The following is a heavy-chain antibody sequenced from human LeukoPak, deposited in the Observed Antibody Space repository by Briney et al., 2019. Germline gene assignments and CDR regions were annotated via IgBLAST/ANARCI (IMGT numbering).Heavy chain of an antibody. V-gene: IGHV3-23*01. Sequence: GGSLRLSCAASGFIFSSYSMNWVRQAPGEGLEWVSAISGSGGSTYYADSVKGRFTISRDNSKNTLYLQMNSLRAEDTAVYYCAKHEKVLMVYAIGYWGQGTLVTVSS. CDR1: GFIFSSYS. D-gene: IGHD2-8*01. J-gene: IGHJ4*02. CDR2: ISGSGGST. CDR3: AKHEKVLMVYAIGY.